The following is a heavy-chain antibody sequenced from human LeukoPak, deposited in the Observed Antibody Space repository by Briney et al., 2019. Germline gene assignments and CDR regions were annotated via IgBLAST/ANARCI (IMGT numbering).Heavy chain of an antibody. CDR3: ARGFSTISCYDY. V-gene: IGHV4-61*02. CDR2: INSRGSI. CDR1: VGSITSGNYY. J-gene: IGHJ4*02. D-gene: IGHD2/OR15-2a*01. Sequence: PSQTLSLTCTVSVGSITSGNYYWSWIRQPAGKGLEWIGRINSRGSINYDPSLKSRVSISVDTSKNYFSLELSSVTAADTAVYYCARGFSTISCYDYWGQGTLVTVSS.